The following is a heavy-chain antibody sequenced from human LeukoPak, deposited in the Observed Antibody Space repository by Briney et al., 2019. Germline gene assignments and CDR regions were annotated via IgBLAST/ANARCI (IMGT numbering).Heavy chain of an antibody. CDR2: ISSSGSII. V-gene: IGHV3-48*03. J-gene: IGHJ3*02. Sequence: GTLTFYSSASAFSFRNIELDRDRQAPGHGLEWISYISSSGSIIYYAVYVKGRFTISRDNATNYLYLQMNRLRATDTDLYSCARDPIVYGGFEIWGEGRMV. D-gene: IGHD4/OR15-4a*01. CDR1: AFSFRNI. CDR3: ARDPIVYGGFEI.